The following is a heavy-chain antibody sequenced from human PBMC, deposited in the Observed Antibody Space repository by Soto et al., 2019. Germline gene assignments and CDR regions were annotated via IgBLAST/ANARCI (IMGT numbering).Heavy chain of an antibody. CDR2: IYYSGST. D-gene: IGHD6-19*01. CDR1: GGSISSGGYY. V-gene: IGHV4-31*03. CDR3: ARNPSPWGIAVAGTWFDP. Sequence: PSETLSLTCTVSGGSISSGGYYWSWIRQHPGKGLEWIGYIYYSGSTYYNPSLKSRVTISVDTSKNQFSLKLSSVTAADTAVYYCARNPSPWGIAVAGTWFDPWGQGTLVTVSS. J-gene: IGHJ5*02.